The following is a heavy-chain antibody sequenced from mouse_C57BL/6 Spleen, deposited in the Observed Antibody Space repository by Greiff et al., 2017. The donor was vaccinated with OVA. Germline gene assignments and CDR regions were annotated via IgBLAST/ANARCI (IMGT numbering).Heavy chain of an antibody. CDR3: AREDSSGYYAMDY. J-gene: IGHJ4*01. CDR2: INPSTGGT. D-gene: IGHD3-2*02. CDR1: GYSFTGYY. V-gene: IGHV1-42*01. Sequence: VQLQQSGPELVKPGASVKISCKASGYSFTGYYMNWVKQSPEKSLEWIGEINPSTGGTTYNQKFKAKATLTVDKSSSTAYMQLKSLTSEDSAVYYCAREDSSGYYAMDYWGQGTSVTVSS.